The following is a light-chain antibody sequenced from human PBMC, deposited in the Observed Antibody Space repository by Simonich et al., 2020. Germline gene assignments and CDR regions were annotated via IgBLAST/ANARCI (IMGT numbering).Light chain of an antibody. J-gene: IGLJ3*02. CDR1: SGSVSTSYY. Sequence: QTVVTQEPSFSVSPGGTVTLTCGLSSGSVSTSYYPSWYQQTPGQAPSTLVYSTNTRSSGVPDRFSGSILGNKAALTITGAQADDESDYYCVLYMGSGIGVFGGGTKLTVL. CDR2: STN. V-gene: IGLV8-61*01. CDR3: VLYMGSGIGV.